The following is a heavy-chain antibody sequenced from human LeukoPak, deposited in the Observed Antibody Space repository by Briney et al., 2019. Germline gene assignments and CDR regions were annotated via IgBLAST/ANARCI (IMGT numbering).Heavy chain of an antibody. Sequence: GGSLRLSYEVSGLSFNTHAMNWVRQAPGKGLEGVSAVSHSGTDTYYADSVKGRVTISRDNSKNTLYLHMSSLRAEDTALYYCAKAFGGRRLQPYLWGPGTLVTVSS. CDR3: AKAFGGRRLQPYL. CDR2: VSHSGTDT. J-gene: IGHJ5*02. D-gene: IGHD5-24*01. V-gene: IGHV3-23*01. CDR1: GLSFNTHA.